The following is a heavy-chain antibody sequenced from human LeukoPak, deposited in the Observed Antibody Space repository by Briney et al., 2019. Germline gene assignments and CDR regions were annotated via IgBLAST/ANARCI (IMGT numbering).Heavy chain of an antibody. CDR1: GLTFSTYW. CDR2: IKQDGSEK. CDR3: ARNARCPGDF. J-gene: IGHJ4*02. Sequence: PGGSLRLSCAASGLTFSTYWMNWVRQAPGKGVEWVANIKQDGSEKYYVDSVKGRFTISRDNAKKLVYLQMDSLRAEDTAIYYCARNARCPGDFWGQGTVVTVSS. D-gene: IGHD2-2*01. V-gene: IGHV3-7*01.